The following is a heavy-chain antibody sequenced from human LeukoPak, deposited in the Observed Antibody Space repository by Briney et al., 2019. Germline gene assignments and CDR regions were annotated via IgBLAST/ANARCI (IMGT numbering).Heavy chain of an antibody. CDR2: ISGSGGST. D-gene: IGHD2-2*01. CDR3: AKDREVVVVPAFYYNYYSGMDV. J-gene: IGHJ6*02. Sequence: GGSLRLSCAASGLTFSNYAMNWVRLAPGKGLEWVSTISGSGGSTYYADSVKGRFTISRDNSKNILYLQMNSLRAEDTALYSCAKDREVVVVPAFYYNYYSGMDVWGQGATVTVSS. V-gene: IGHV3-23*01. CDR1: GLTFSNYA.